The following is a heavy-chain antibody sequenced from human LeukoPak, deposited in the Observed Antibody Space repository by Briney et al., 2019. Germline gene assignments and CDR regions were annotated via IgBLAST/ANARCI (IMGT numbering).Heavy chain of an antibody. CDR2: LNTVSGII. Sequence: GGSRRLAWAPAGSTLGSNSVNWVRPAPGEGMEWISNLNTVSGIISYADSVKGRFTISADTAKNSLYLQMNSLRDEDTAVYYCARDDAYAFDIWGQGTMVTVSS. CDR3: ARDDAYAFDI. CDR1: GSTLGSNS. J-gene: IGHJ3*02. V-gene: IGHV3-48*02. D-gene: IGHD2-21*01.